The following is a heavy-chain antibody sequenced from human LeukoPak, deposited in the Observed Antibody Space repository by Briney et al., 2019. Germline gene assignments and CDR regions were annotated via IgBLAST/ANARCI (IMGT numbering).Heavy chain of an antibody. CDR1: GYSFTSYW. CDR3: ARLRRHPSIAAAGTGVSYYYMDV. CDR2: IYPGDSDT. J-gene: IGHJ6*03. Sequence: GESLKISCKGSGYSFTSYWIGWVRQMPGKGLEGMGIIYPGDSDTRYSPSFQGQVTISADKSISTAYLQWSSLKASDTAMYYCARLRRHPSIAAAGTGVSYYYMDVWGKGTTVTVSS. D-gene: IGHD6-13*01. V-gene: IGHV5-51*01.